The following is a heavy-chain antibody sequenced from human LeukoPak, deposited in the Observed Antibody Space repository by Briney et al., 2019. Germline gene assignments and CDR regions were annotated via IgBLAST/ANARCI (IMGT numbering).Heavy chain of an antibody. CDR2: INPSGGST. CDR3: ARGTRGTTGTTRWFDP. Sequence: PWASVKVSCKASGYTFTSYYMHWVRQAPGQGLEWMGIINPSGGSTSYAQKFQGRVTITADKSTSTAYMELSSLRSEDTAVYYCARGTRGTTGTTRWFDPWGQGTLVTVSS. J-gene: IGHJ5*02. CDR1: GYTFTSYY. V-gene: IGHV1-46*01. D-gene: IGHD1-1*01.